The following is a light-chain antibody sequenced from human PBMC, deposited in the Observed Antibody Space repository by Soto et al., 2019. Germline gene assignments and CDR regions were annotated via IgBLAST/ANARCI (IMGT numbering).Light chain of an antibody. V-gene: IGLV2-23*02. CDR1: NGDVGSYDL. Sequence: QSALTQPASVSGSPGQSITISCTGTNGDVGSYDLVSWYQRYPGEAPKLIIYEFNKRPSGISNRFSGSKSGNTASLTISGLQAEDEAEYDCCSYAGSNSLIFGGGTKLTVL. J-gene: IGLJ2*01. CDR2: EFN. CDR3: CSYAGSNSLI.